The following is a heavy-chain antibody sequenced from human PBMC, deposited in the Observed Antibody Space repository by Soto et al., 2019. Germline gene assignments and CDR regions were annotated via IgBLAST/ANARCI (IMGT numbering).Heavy chain of an antibody. D-gene: IGHD3-3*01. V-gene: IGHV4-61*01. J-gene: IGHJ4*02. CDR2: IYYSGST. CDR3: ARGGSGTIFGVVIPY. Sequence: QVQLQESGPGLVKPSETLSLTCTVSGGSVSSGSYYWSWIRQPPGKGLEWIGYIYYSGSTNYNPSLKSRVTISVDTSKNQFSLKLSSVTAADTAVYYCARGGSGTIFGVVIPYWGQGTLVTVSS. CDR1: GGSVSSGSYY.